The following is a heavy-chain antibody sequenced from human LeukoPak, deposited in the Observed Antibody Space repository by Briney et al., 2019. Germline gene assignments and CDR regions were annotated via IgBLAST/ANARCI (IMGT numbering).Heavy chain of an antibody. CDR1: GYTFSDYY. CDR3: STEDKFCTTSTCGDS. J-gene: IGHJ4*02. V-gene: IGHV1-2*02. D-gene: IGHD2/OR15-2a*01. CDR2: IIPNSGGT. Sequence: ASVKVSCRTSGYTFSDYYLHWVRQAPGQGLEWMGDIIPNSGGTTYAQKFQGRGTMTRDTSISAAYLDLSGLRSDDTAVYYCSTEDKFCTTSTCGDSWGQGTLVTVSS.